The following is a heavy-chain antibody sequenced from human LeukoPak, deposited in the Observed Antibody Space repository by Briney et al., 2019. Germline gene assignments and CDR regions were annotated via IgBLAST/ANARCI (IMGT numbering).Heavy chain of an antibody. Sequence: SVKVSCKASGGTFSSYAISWVRQAPGQGLEWMGGIIPIFGTANYAQKFQGRVTITADESTSTACMELSSLRSEDTAVYYCARSPGGYYDSSVDLDYWGQGTLVTVSS. D-gene: IGHD3-22*01. CDR3: ARSPGGYYDSSVDLDY. J-gene: IGHJ4*02. CDR1: GGTFSSYA. CDR2: IIPIFGTA. V-gene: IGHV1-69*01.